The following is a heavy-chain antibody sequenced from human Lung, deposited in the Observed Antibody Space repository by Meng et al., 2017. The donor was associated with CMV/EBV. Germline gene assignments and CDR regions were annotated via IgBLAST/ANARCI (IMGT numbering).Heavy chain of an antibody. D-gene: IGHD3-3*01. CDR2: IYYSGST. CDR3: ARLTIFGGVRY. V-gene: IGHV4-39*01. CDR1: GGSISSSSYY. Sequence: SETLSLXXTVSGGSISSSSYYWGWIRQPPGKGLEWIGSIYYSGSTYYNPSLKSRVTISVDTSKNQFSLKLSSVTAAATAVYYCARLTIFGGVRYWGQGTLVTV. J-gene: IGHJ4*02.